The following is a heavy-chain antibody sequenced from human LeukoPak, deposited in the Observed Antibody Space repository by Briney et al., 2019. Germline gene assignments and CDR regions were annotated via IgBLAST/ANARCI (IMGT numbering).Heavy chain of an antibody. CDR1: GFTFSNNA. Sequence: GGSLRLSCAASGFTFSNNAMTWVRQAPGEGLEWVSTITGSDDSTYYADSVKGRFTISRDYSKNTVFLQLDNLRAEDTAMYYCAKGPQLYSGYHPNYWGQGTLVTVPS. CDR3: AKGPQLYSGYHPNY. CDR2: ITGSDDST. D-gene: IGHD3-22*01. V-gene: IGHV3-23*01. J-gene: IGHJ4*02.